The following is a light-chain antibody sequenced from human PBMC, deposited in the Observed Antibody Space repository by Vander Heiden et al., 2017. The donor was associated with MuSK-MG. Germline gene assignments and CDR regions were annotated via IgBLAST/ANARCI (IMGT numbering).Light chain of an antibody. CDR3: QQDCTSNT. Sequence: EIVLTQSPGTLSLSPGEGATLSCRASQSVTSNYLAWYQQKPGQAPRLLIYAASSSANDIPDRFIGSGYATDFTLTSSSREPEDFAVYYGQQDCTSNTFGQGTKLEIE. CDR2: AAS. J-gene: IGKJ2*01. V-gene: IGKV3-20*01. CDR1: QSVTSNY.